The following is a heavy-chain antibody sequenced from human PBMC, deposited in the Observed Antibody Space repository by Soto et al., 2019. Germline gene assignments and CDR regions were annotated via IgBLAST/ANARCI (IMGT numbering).Heavy chain of an antibody. J-gene: IGHJ1*01. CDR2: ISGYNGNT. CDR1: GYTFTIYG. CDR3: PRVDYYDSSGYYGY. D-gene: IGHD3-22*01. Sequence: QVQLVQSGAEVTKPGASVKVSCKASGYTFTIYGISWVRQAPGQGLEWMGWISGYNGNTDYAQNLHYRFDLTTDASTSSVSMELRSLRSDDTCVYSCPRVDYYDSSGYYGYWGQGTLITGSS. V-gene: IGHV1-18*04.